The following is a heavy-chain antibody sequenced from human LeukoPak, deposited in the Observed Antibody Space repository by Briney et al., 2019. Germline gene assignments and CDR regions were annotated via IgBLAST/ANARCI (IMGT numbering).Heavy chain of an antibody. CDR1: GGSIGSSSYY. D-gene: IGHD2-8*01. CDR2: IYYSGST. CDR3: ARERYYCTNGVCYTWYYYYYMDV. V-gene: IGHV4-39*07. J-gene: IGHJ6*03. Sequence: SETLSLTCTVSGGSIGSSSYYWGWIRQPPGKGLEWIGSIYYSGSTYYNPSLKSRVTISVDTSKNQFSLKLSSVTAADTAVYYCARERYYCTNGVCYTWYYYYYMDVWGKGTTVTVSS.